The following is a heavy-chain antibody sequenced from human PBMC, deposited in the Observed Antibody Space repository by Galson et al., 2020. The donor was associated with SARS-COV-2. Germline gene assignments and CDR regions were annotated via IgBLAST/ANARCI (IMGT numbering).Heavy chain of an antibody. CDR2: IYYTGGS. V-gene: IGHV4-59*08. J-gene: IGHJ4*02. D-gene: IGHD1-20*01. CDR3: ARHSLSFQIRAITFDS. Sequence: SQTLSLTCTVSGVSISSYYWSWIRQPPGKGLEWIGYIYYTGGSNQNPSLKSRVTTSMDTSKNQLSLRLSSVTVADTAVYYCARHSLSFQIRAITFDSWGQGTLVTVSS. CDR1: GVSISSYY.